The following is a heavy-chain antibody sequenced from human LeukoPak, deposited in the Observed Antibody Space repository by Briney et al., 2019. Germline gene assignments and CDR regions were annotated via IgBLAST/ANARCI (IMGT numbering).Heavy chain of an antibody. CDR3: TKNRGAGAHYYYHMNV. CDR2: ITGSGGGT. V-gene: IGHV3-23*01. Sequence: GGSLRLSCAAPGFPFSTYAMTWVRQTPGKGLEWVSTITGSGGGTLYADSVKGRFTISRDNPKTTLYLHLNSLRGEDTAIYYCTKNRGAGAHYYYHMNVWGKGTTVTVSS. D-gene: IGHD1-26*01. J-gene: IGHJ6*03. CDR1: GFPFSTYA.